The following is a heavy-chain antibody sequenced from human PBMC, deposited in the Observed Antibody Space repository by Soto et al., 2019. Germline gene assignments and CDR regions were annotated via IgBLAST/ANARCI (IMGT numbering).Heavy chain of an antibody. CDR3: ARAHSSSWSYYFDY. CDR2: IYHSGST. J-gene: IGHJ4*02. CDR1: GYSISSGYY. V-gene: IGHV4-38-2*01. Sequence: SETLSLTCAVSGYSISSGYYWGWIRQPPGKGLEWIGSIYHSGSTYYNPSLKSRVTISVDTSKNQFSLKLSSVTAADTAVYYCARAHSSSWSYYFDYWGRGTLVTVSS. D-gene: IGHD6-13*01.